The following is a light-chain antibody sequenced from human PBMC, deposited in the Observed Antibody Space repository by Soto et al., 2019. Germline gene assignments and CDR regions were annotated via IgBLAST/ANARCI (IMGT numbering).Light chain of an antibody. Sequence: EIVMTQSPATLSVSPGERATLSCRASQSVSNNLAWYQQKPGQTPRLLVYGASTRATGIPVRFSGSGSGTEFTLTISSLQSEDFAVYYCQQYNNWPPVTFGQGTKLEIK. V-gene: IGKV3-15*01. J-gene: IGKJ2*01. CDR1: QSVSNN. CDR3: QQYNNWPPVT. CDR2: GAS.